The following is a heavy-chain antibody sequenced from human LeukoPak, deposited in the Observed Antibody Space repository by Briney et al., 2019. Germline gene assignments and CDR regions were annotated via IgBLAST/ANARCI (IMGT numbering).Heavy chain of an antibody. V-gene: IGHV4-39*07. CDR3: ARVPRSYYYYYYMDV. Sequence: SGTLSLTCTVSGGSIITTNYYWGWIRQPPGTGLEWIGSIYYSGNTYYKPSLKSRVTISVDTSKNQFSLKLTSVTAADTAVYYCARVPRSYYYYYYMDVWGKGTTVTVSS. J-gene: IGHJ6*03. CDR2: IYYSGNT. CDR1: GGSIITTNYY.